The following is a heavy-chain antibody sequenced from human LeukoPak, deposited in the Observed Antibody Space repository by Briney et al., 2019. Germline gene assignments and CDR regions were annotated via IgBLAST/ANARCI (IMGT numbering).Heavy chain of an antibody. CDR2: IYSGGST. CDR3: ASYYDSSGYNPVVLDY. Sequence: GGSLRLSCAASGFTVSSNYMSWVRQAPGKGLEWVSVIYSGGSTYYADSVKGRFTISRDNSKNTLYLQMNSLRAEDTAVYYCASYYDSSGYNPVVLDYWGQGTLVTVSS. V-gene: IGHV3-53*01. J-gene: IGHJ4*02. CDR1: GFTVSSNY. D-gene: IGHD3-22*01.